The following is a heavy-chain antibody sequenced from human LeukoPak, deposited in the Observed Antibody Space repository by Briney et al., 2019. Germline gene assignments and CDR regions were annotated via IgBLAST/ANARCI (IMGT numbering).Heavy chain of an antibody. CDR3: ARVKYYYDGSAYSAFYYFDY. Sequence: KPPETLSLTCTVSGDSISRYYWSWVRQSPGKGLEWIGYVHYSGTISYNPSLQSRITMSVDTSKNQFFLRLSSVTAADTAVYYCARVKYYYDGSAYSAFYYFDYWGQGTLVTVSS. CDR2: VHYSGTI. J-gene: IGHJ4*02. D-gene: IGHD3-22*01. V-gene: IGHV4-59*01. CDR1: GDSISRYY.